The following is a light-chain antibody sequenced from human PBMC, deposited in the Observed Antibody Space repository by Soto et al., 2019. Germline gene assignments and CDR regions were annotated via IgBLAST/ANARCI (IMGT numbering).Light chain of an antibody. CDR2: GAS. J-gene: IGKJ1*01. Sequence: EIVLTQSPGTLSLSPGERATLSCRASQSVRSNYLAWYQQKPGRAPRLLIYGASSRATGIPDRFSGSGSGTDFTLTIRRLEPEDFAVCYCKQCGSSPETFGQGTKVDIK. CDR1: QSVRSNY. V-gene: IGKV3-20*01. CDR3: KQCGSSPET.